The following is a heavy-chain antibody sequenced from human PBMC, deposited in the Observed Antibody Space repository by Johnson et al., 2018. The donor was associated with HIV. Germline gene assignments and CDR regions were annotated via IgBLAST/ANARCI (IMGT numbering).Heavy chain of an antibody. CDR3: AKRATVGSGSPSDAFDI. J-gene: IGHJ3*02. CDR1: GFTFSSYV. D-gene: IGHD1-26*01. CDR2: ISGSGGGT. V-gene: IGHV3-23*04. Sequence: EVQLVESGGGLVQPGGSLRLSCAASGFTFSSYVMSWVRQAPGKGLEWVSSISGSGGGTYYADSVRGRFTISRDNSKNTLNVQMHSLRVDDTAVYYCAKRATVGSGSPSDAFDIWGQGTMVTVSS.